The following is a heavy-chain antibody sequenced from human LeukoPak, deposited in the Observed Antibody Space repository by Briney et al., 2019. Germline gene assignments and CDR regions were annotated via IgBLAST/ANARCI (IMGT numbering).Heavy chain of an antibody. CDR1: GGTFSGYA. V-gene: IGHV1-69*05. CDR3: AREAVEMATGPLDY. D-gene: IGHD5-24*01. J-gene: IGHJ4*02. CDR2: IIPIFGTA. Sequence: SVKVSCRASGGTFSGYAISWVRQAPGQGLEWMGGIIPIFGTANYAQKFQGRVTITTDESTRTAYMELSSLRSEDTAVYYCAREAVEMATGPLDYWGQGTLVTVSS.